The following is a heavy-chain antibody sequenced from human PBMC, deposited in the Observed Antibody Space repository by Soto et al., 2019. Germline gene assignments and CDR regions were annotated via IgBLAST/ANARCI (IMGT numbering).Heavy chain of an antibody. V-gene: IGHV1-69*06. CDR3: ARGVYGSWNYYTGPSDFDI. D-gene: IGHD3-10*01. Sequence: QVQLEQSGAEVKKPGSSVKFSCKASGVTLSDHGVAWRRQAPGQGLDWMGGTIPVFNTAKYVQKFKGRVTVTEDKFTNIAYMELSSLRADDTAVYFCARGVYGSWNYYTGPSDFDIWGHGTMVIASS. J-gene: IGHJ3*02. CDR1: GVTLSDHG. CDR2: TIPVFNTA.